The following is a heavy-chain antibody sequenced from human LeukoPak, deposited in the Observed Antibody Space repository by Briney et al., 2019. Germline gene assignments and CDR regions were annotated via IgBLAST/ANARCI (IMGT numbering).Heavy chain of an antibody. V-gene: IGHV1-69*05. Sequence: SVKVSCKASGGTFISYAISWVRQAPGQGLEWMGGIIPIFGTANYAQKFQGRVTITTDESTSTAYMELSSLRSEDTAVYYCASTKSYYYDSSGYSDHDAFDIWGQGTMVTVSS. CDR3: ASTKSYYYDSSGYSDHDAFDI. CDR1: GGTFISYA. D-gene: IGHD3-22*01. J-gene: IGHJ3*02. CDR2: IIPIFGTA.